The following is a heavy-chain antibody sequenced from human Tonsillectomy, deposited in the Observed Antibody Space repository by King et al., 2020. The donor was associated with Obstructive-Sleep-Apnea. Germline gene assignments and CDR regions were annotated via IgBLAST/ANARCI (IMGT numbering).Heavy chain of an antibody. CDR2: MNPNSGNT. D-gene: IGHD5-12*01. CDR1: GYSFPSYD. Sequence: VQLVQSGAEVKKPGASVQVSCKASGYSFPSYDINWVRQAPGQGLEWMGWMNPNSGNTGYAQKFQGRVTMTRNTSISTAYMELSSLRSEDTAVYYCARATYSRSHNWFDPWGQGTLVTVSS. J-gene: IGHJ5*02. CDR3: ARATYSRSHNWFDP. V-gene: IGHV1-8*01.